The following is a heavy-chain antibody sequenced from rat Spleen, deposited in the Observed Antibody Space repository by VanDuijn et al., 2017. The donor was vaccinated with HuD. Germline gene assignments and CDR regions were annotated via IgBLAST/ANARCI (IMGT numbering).Heavy chain of an antibody. Sequence: EVQLVESGGGLVQPGRSLKLSCAASGFTFSDYYMAWVRQAPKKGLEWVASITFEGSSTYYGDSVKGRFTISRDNAKNTLYLQMNSRRSEETATYYCVRPSSVLYVMDAWGQGVSVTVSS. CDR1: GFTFSDYY. D-gene: IGHD3-1*01. CDR2: ITFEGSST. CDR3: VRPSSVLYVMDA. V-gene: IGHV5-22*01. J-gene: IGHJ4*01.